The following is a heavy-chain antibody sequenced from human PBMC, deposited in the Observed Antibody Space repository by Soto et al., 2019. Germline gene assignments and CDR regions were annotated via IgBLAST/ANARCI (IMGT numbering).Heavy chain of an antibody. Sequence: GGSLRLSCAASGFTVSSNYMSWVRQAPGKGLEWVSVIYSGGSTCYADSVKGRFTISRHNSKNTLYLQMNSLRAEDTAVYYCARVGSDIVATNAFDIWGQGTMVTVSS. J-gene: IGHJ3*02. CDR2: IYSGGST. CDR1: GFTVSSNY. V-gene: IGHV3-53*04. D-gene: IGHD5-12*01. CDR3: ARVGSDIVATNAFDI.